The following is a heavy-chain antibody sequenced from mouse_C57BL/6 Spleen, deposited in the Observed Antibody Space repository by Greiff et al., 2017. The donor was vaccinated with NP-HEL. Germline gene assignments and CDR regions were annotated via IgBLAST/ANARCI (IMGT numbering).Heavy chain of an antibody. J-gene: IGHJ1*03. CDR3: ARATVVANWYFDV. D-gene: IGHD1-1*01. Sequence: DVHLVESGPGLAKPSQTLSLTCSVTGYSITSDYWNWIRKFPGNKLEYMGYISYSGSTYYNPSLKSRISITRDTSKNQYYLQLNSVTTEDTATYYCARATVVANWYFDVRGTGTTVTVSS. CDR1: GYSITSDY. V-gene: IGHV3-8*01. CDR2: ISYSGST.